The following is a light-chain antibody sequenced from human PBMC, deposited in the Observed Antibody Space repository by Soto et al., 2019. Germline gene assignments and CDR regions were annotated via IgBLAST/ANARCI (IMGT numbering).Light chain of an antibody. CDR3: QQSFTFPRT. J-gene: IGKJ1*01. CDR1: QAIDSW. V-gene: IGKV1-12*01. Sequence: DIQMTQSPSSVSASVGDRVTITCRASQAIDSWLAWYQQKPGEAPKLLIFTGSLLHSGVPPRFSGSGSGTDFTLTISSLQPEDFATYYCQQSFTFPRTFGQGTKV. CDR2: TGS.